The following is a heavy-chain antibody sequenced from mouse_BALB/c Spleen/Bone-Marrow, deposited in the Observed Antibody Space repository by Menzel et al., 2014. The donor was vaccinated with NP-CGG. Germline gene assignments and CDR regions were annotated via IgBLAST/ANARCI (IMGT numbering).Heavy chain of an antibody. CDR1: GFNVKDTY. D-gene: IGHD1-2*01. V-gene: IGHV14-3*02. CDR3: ARTAPENFDY. Sequence: VQLQQSGAELVKPGASVKLSCTASGFNVKDTYMHWVKQRPEQGLEWIGRIDPANGNTKYDPKFQGKATITADTSSNTAYLQLSSLTSEDTAVYYCARTAPENFDYWGQGTTLTVSS. J-gene: IGHJ2*01. CDR2: IDPANGNT.